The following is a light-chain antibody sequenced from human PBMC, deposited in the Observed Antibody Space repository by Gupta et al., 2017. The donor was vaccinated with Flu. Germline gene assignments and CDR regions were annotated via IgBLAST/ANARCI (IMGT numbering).Light chain of an antibody. CDR2: AAS. CDR3: QKENSDPPGLT. Sequence: IQMTQSPSSLSASVGDRVTITCRASQDISNYLAWFQQKPGRVPNLLIYAASTLQSGVTSRFSGSEDGTDCTLTISNRQPEDVATYYCQKENSDPPGLTFGGGTTLELK. V-gene: IGKV1-27*01. CDR1: QDISNY. J-gene: IGKJ4*01.